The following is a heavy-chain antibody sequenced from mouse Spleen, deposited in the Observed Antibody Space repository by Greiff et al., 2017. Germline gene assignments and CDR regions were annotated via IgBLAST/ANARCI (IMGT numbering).Heavy chain of an antibody. CDR1: GFSINSDCY. Sequence: EVKVVESGPSLVRPSQTLSLTCTVTGFSINSDCYWIWIRQFPGNKLEYIGYTFYSGITYYNPSLESRTYITRDTSKNQFSLKLSSVTTEDTATYYCARGYYGSSHYYAMDYWGQGTSVTVSS. V-gene: IGHV3-3*01. D-gene: IGHD1-1*01. J-gene: IGHJ4*01. CDR2: TFYSGIT. CDR3: ARGYYGSSHYYAMDY.